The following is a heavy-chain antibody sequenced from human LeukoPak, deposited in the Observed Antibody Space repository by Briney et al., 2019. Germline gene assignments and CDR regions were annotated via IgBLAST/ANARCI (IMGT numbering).Heavy chain of an antibody. J-gene: IGHJ5*02. V-gene: IGHV3-30*18. CDR1: GFTFSSYG. Sequence: GRSLRLSCAASGFTFSSYGMHWVRQAPGKGLEWVAVMSYDGSNKYYADSVKGRFTISRDNSKNTLYLQMNSLRAEDTAVYYCAKDYYYGSGPGWFDPWGQGTLVTVSS. CDR2: MSYDGSNK. D-gene: IGHD3-10*01. CDR3: AKDYYYGSGPGWFDP.